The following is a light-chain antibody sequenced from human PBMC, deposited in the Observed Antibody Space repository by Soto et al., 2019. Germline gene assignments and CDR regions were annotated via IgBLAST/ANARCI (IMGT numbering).Light chain of an antibody. CDR1: QSVSSY. CDR2: GAS. Sequence: EIGFTLSPSSLSFHPKERATLSCRASQSVSSYLAWYQQKPGQAPRLLIYGASSRATGIPDRFSGSGSGTDFTLTISRLEPEDFAVYYCQQYGSSPCTFGQGTKVDIK. V-gene: IGKV3-20*01. J-gene: IGKJ1*01. CDR3: QQYGSSPCT.